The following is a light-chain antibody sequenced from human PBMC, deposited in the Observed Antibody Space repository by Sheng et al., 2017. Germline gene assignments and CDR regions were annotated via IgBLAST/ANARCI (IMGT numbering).Light chain of an antibody. CDR2: AAS. V-gene: IGKV1-39*01. CDR3: QQFKSYPHT. CDR1: QSISSY. J-gene: IGKJ2*01. Sequence: DIQMTQSPSSLSASVGDRVTITCRASQSISSYLNWYQQKPGKAPKLLIYAASSLQSGVPSRFSGSASGTDFTLTISGLQPEDFGTYFCQQFKSYPHTFGQGTNL.